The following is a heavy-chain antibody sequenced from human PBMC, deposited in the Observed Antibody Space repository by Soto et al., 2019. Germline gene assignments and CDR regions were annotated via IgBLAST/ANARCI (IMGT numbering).Heavy chain of an antibody. J-gene: IGHJ4*02. CDR2: IYYSGST. Sequence: QVQLQESGPGLVKPSQTLSLTCTVSGGSISSGGYYWSWIRQHPGKGLEWIGYIYYSGSTYYNPSVKSRVTISVDTSKNQFSLKLSSVTAADTAVYYCARASESYDILTGYPYYFDYWGQGTLVTVSS. CDR3: ARASESYDILTGYPYYFDY. V-gene: IGHV4-31*03. CDR1: GGSISSGGYY. D-gene: IGHD3-9*01.